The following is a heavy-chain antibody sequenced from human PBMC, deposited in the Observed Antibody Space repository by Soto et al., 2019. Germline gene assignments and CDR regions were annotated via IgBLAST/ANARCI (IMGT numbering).Heavy chain of an antibody. CDR1: GFTFSSYA. CDR3: SRVCSGGTCYFDS. D-gene: IGHD2-15*01. CDR2: VGTKGAT. J-gene: IGHJ5*01. V-gene: IGHV3-73*01. Sequence: PGGSLRLSCAASGFTFSSYAMSWVRQAPGKGLEWVGRVGTKGATEYSTSMKGRFIISRDDSKGTAYLQLNSLKNEDTARYFCSRVCSGGTCYFDSWGQGTLVTVSS.